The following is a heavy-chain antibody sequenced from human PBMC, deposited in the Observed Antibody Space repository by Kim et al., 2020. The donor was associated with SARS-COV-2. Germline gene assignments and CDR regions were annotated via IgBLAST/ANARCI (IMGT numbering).Heavy chain of an antibody. D-gene: IGHD6-13*01. J-gene: IGHJ5*02. CDR2: ISSTSSYI. Sequence: GGSLRLSCAASGFTFSSYSMNWVRQAPGKGLEWVSSISSTSSYIYYADSLKGRFTISRDNAKNSLYLQMNSLRAEDTAVYYCARAPTIAAAGSHYVMSAWFDPWGQGTLVTVSS. V-gene: IGHV3-21*01. CDR1: GFTFSSYS. CDR3: ARAPTIAAAGSHYVMSAWFDP.